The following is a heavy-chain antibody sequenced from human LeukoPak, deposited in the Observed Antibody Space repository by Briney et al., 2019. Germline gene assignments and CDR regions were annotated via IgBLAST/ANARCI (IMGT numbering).Heavy chain of an antibody. CDR2: LTSRSTYI. CDR3: ARAKQQLGRIMDV. Sequence: GGSLRLSCAASGFTLNSHSMNWVRQAPGKGLEWVSSLTSRSTYIYYADSVKGRFTISRDNAKNSLYLQMNSLRAEDTAVYYCARAKQQLGRIMDVWGKGTTVTVSS. V-gene: IGHV3-21*01. CDR1: GFTLNSHS. D-gene: IGHD6-13*01. J-gene: IGHJ6*04.